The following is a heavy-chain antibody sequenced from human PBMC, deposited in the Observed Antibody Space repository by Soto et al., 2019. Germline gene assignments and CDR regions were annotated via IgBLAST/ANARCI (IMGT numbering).Heavy chain of an antibody. V-gene: IGHV3-33*01. CDR2: ICYDGSNK. J-gene: IGHJ6*02. D-gene: IGHD3-3*01. CDR1: GFAFSSYG. Sequence: QVQLVESGGGVVQPGRSLRLSCAASGFAFSSYGMHWVRQAPVQGPEWVAVICYDGSNKYYADSVKGRCTISRDNAMNTMYLPMNRRRAEDTALYVCARSGDFEYDSAMDFCGQGHTVTVPS. CDR3: ARSGDFEYDSAMDF.